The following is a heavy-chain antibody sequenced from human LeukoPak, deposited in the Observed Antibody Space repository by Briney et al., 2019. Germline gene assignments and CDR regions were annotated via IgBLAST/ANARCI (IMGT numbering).Heavy chain of an antibody. CDR1: GGSIGNLY. V-gene: IGHV4-59*11. CDR3: ARDRRRRYYGSGSYYDAFDI. CDR2: IYYSGST. D-gene: IGHD3-10*01. Sequence: PSETLSLTCTVSGGSIGNLYWSWIRQPPGKGLEWIGYIYYSGSTNYNPSLQSRVTISVDTSKNQFSLNLSSVTAADTAVYYCARDRRRRYYGSGSYYDAFDIWGQGTMVTVSS. J-gene: IGHJ3*02.